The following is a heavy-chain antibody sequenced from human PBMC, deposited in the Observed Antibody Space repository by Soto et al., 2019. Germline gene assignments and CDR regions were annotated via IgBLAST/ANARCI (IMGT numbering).Heavy chain of an antibody. D-gene: IGHD2-8*02. CDR3: ARLVGPHAFDI. J-gene: IGHJ3*02. V-gene: IGHV3-23*01. Sequence: PGGSLRLSCAASGFTFSSYAMSWVRQAPGKGLEWVSAISGSGGSIYYADSVEGRFTISRDNAKNSLYLQMNSLRAEDTAVYYCARLVGPHAFDIWGQGTMVTVSS. CDR1: GFTFSSYA. CDR2: ISGSGGSI.